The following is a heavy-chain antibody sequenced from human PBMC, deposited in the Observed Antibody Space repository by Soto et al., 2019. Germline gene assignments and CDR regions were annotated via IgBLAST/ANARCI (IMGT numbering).Heavy chain of an antibody. D-gene: IGHD1-26*01. CDR1: GGSLSSYP. V-gene: IGHV1-69*02. J-gene: IGHJ6*03. CDR3: ARPTCVHNPGGTDMEV. Sequence: QVQLLQSGSEVKKPGSSVKVSCRASGGSLSSYPVTWVRQAPGQGLEWMGRIIPIVGLTNYAQQLQGRVTTNSDKSNHAADLYFISLRSNNTAFYFCARPTCVHNPGGTDMEVWCKGTRLIVSS. CDR2: IIPIVGLT.